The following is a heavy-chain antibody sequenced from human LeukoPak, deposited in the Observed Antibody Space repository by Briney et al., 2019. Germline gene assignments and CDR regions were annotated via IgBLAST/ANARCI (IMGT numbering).Heavy chain of an antibody. V-gene: IGHV3-30*02. CDR2: IRYDGSNK. CDR3: AKVRQYSSNLLFDY. J-gene: IGHJ4*02. CDR1: GFTFSSYG. D-gene: IGHD6-13*01. Sequence: PGGSLRLSCAASGFTFSSYGMHWVRQAPGRGLEWVAFIRYDGSNKYYADSVKGRFTISRDNSKNTLYLQMNSLRAEDTAVYYCAKVRQYSSNLLFDYWGQGTLVTVSS.